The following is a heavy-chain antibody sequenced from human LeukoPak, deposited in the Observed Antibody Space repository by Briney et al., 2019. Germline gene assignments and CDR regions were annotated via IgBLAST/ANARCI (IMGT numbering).Heavy chain of an antibody. CDR2: IYTSGST. CDR3: ASSGAVVAVAGTPFDY. J-gene: IGHJ4*02. V-gene: IGHV4-4*07. Sequence: PSETLSPTCTVSGGSISSYYWSWIRQPAGKGLEWIGRIYTSGSTNYNPSLKSRVTMSVDTSKNQFSLKLSSVTAADTAVYYCASSGAVVAVAGTPFDYWGQGTLVTVSS. CDR1: GGSISSYY. D-gene: IGHD6-19*01.